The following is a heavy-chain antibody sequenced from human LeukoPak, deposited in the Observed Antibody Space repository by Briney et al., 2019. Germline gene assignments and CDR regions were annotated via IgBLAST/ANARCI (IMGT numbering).Heavy chain of an antibody. CDR2: MNQFGTEI. D-gene: IGHD3/OR15-3a*01. CDR1: GFTLGTSW. Sequence: PGGSLRLSCVASGFTLGTSWMTWVRQAPGKGPEWVAYMNQFGTEIKYLDSVKGRFTISRDNAKNSLYLWMTSLTADDTAVYYCARGTYYYEFWGQGTLVIVSS. V-gene: IGHV3-7*04. J-gene: IGHJ4*02. CDR3: ARGTYYYEF.